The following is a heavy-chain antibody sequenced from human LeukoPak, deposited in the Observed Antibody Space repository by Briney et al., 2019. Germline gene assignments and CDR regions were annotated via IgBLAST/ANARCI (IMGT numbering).Heavy chain of an antibody. J-gene: IGHJ6*04. CDR3: SRNNSSWHAMVV. Sequence: GGSLRLSCAASGFTFSSYWMRWVRQAPGKGLEWVATIKQDGSEKYYVDSVKGRFTISRDNAKNSLYLQMNSLRAEDTAVYYCSRNNSSWHAMVVWAEEPTVTVSS. V-gene: IGHV3-7*04. CDR1: GFTFSSYW. D-gene: IGHD6-13*01. CDR2: IKQDGSEK.